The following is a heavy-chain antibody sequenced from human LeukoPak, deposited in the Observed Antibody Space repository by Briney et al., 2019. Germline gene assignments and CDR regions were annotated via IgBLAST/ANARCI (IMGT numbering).Heavy chain of an antibody. CDR1: GGTFSSYA. Sequence: GASVKVSCKASGGTFSSYAISWVRQAPGQGLEWMGGIIPIFGTANYAQKFQGRVTITADKSTSTAYMELSRLRSDDTAVYYCARGRVYYGSGSSFDYWGQGTLVTVSS. CDR2: IIPIFGTA. D-gene: IGHD3-10*01. V-gene: IGHV1-69*06. CDR3: ARGRVYYGSGSSFDY. J-gene: IGHJ4*02.